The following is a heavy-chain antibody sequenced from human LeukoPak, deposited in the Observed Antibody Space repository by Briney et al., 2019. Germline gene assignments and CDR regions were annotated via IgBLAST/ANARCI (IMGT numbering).Heavy chain of an antibody. D-gene: IGHD5-24*01. CDR1: GYTFTGYY. Sequence: ASVKVSCKASGYTFTGYYIHWVRQAPGQGREWMGWINPNSGGTNYAQNFQGRVTLTRDTSISTAYMELSRLRSDDTAVYYCARDYGDGYNYAPFGYWGQGTLVTVSS. V-gene: IGHV1-2*02. CDR2: INPNSGGT. J-gene: IGHJ4*02. CDR3: ARDYGDGYNYAPFGY.